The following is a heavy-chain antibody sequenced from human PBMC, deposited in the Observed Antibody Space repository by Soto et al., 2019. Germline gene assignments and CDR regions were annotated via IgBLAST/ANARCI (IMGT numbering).Heavy chain of an antibody. J-gene: IGHJ4*02. Sequence: EVQLLESGGGLVQPGGSLRLSCAVSGFAFSSYAMSWVRQAPGKRLEWVSVISATGANTYSADSVKGRFSISRDNSKNTLYLQMNSLRVEDTALYYCAKSRPQGATVRHFDYWGQGALVTVSS. CDR3: AKSRPQGATVRHFDY. CDR2: ISATGANT. V-gene: IGHV3-23*01. CDR1: GFAFSSYA. D-gene: IGHD1-26*01.